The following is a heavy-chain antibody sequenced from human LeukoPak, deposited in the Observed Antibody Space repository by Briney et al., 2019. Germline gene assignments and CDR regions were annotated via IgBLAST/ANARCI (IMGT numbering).Heavy chain of an antibody. CDR3: AKLTGDSGEMAYLDY. CDR1: GFTFSSHA. V-gene: IGHV3-23*01. J-gene: IGHJ4*02. Sequence: QPGGSLRLSCAASGFTFSSHAMSWVRQAPGKGLEWVSAIGGSGGSTYYADSVKGRFTISRDNSKNTLYLQMNSLRAGDTAVYYCAKLTGDSGEMAYLDYWGQGTLVTVSS. CDR2: IGGSGGST. D-gene: IGHD7-27*01.